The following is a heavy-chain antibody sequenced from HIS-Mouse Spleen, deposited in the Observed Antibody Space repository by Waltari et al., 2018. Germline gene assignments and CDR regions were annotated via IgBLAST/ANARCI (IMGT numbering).Heavy chain of an antibody. CDR1: GYTFTGHY. CDR2: INPNSGGT. J-gene: IGHJ6*02. D-gene: IGHD3-10*01. Sequence: QVQLVQSGAEVKKPGASVKVSCKASGYTFTGHYMHWLRQAPGQGLEWMGWINPNSGGTNYAQKFQGRVTMTRDTSISTAYMELSRLRSDDTAVYYCARDYYGSGSYYYYYGMDVWGQGTTVTVSS. V-gene: IGHV1-2*02. CDR3: ARDYYGSGSYYYYYGMDV.